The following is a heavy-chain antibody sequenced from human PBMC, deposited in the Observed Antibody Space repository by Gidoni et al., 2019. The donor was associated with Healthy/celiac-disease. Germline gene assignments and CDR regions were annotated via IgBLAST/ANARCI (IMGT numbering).Heavy chain of an antibody. D-gene: IGHD3-22*01. CDR3: TTEDYYDSSGYYYTPYYYYMDV. CDR1: GFTFSNAW. J-gene: IGHJ6*03. V-gene: IGHV3-15*01. Sequence: EVQLVESGGGLVKPGGSLRLSCAAAGFTFSNAWMSWVRQPPGKGLEWVGRIKIKTDGGTTDYAAPVKGRFTISRDDSTNTLYLQMNSLKTEDTAVYYCTTEDYYDSSGYYYTPYYYYMDVWGKGTTVTVSS. CDR2: IKIKTDGGTT.